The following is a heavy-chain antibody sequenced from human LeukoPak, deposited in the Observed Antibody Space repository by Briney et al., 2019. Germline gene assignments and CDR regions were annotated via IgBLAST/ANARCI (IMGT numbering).Heavy chain of an antibody. J-gene: IGHJ6*03. Sequence: ASVKVSCKASGYTFTSYGISWVRQAPGQGLEWMGWISAYNGNTNYAQKLQGRVTMTTDTSTSTAYMELSSLRSEDTAVYYCARGITMVRGVSYYMDVWGKGTTVTVSS. CDR3: ARGITMVRGVSYYMDV. CDR1: GYTFTSYG. V-gene: IGHV1-18*01. D-gene: IGHD3-10*01. CDR2: ISAYNGNT.